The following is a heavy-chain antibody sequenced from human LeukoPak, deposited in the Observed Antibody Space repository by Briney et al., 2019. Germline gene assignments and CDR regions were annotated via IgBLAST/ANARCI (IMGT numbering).Heavy chain of an antibody. Sequence: ASVKVSCKASGYTFTGYYMHWVRQAPGQGLEWMGWINPNSGGTNYAQKFQGRVTMTRDTSISTAYMELSRLRSDDTAVYYCARNQYCSSTSCYYGMDVWGQGTTVTVSS. J-gene: IGHJ6*02. CDR3: ARNQYCSSTSCYYGMDV. CDR1: GYTFTGYY. V-gene: IGHV1-2*02. CDR2: INPNSGGT. D-gene: IGHD2-2*01.